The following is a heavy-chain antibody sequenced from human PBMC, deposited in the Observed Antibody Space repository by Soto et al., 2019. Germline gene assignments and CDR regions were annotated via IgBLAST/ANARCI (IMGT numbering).Heavy chain of an antibody. CDR1: GYTFTSYG. CDR2: ISAYNGNT. Sequence: ASVKVSCKASGYTFTSYGISWVRQAPGQGLEWMGWISAYNGNTNYAQKLQGRVTMTTDTSTSTAYMELRSLRSDDTAVYYCARDRDCSSTSCYEAYYYYGMDVWGQGTTGTVSS. CDR3: ARDRDCSSTSCYEAYYYYGMDV. J-gene: IGHJ6*02. D-gene: IGHD2-2*01. V-gene: IGHV1-18*01.